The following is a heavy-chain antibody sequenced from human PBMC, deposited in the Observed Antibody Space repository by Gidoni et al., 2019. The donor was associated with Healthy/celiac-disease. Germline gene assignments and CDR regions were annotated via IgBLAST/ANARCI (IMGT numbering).Heavy chain of an antibody. CDR1: GFPFSSYG. Sequence: QVQLVESGGGVVQPGRSLRLSCAASGFPFSSYGMHWVRQAPGKGLEWVAVISYDGSNKYYADSVKGRFTISRDNSKNTLYLQMNSLRAEDTAVYYCAKDRDGQWLVHYYYYYGMDVWGQGTTVTVSS. J-gene: IGHJ6*02. CDR2: ISYDGSNK. V-gene: IGHV3-30*18. D-gene: IGHD6-19*01. CDR3: AKDRDGQWLVHYYYYYGMDV.